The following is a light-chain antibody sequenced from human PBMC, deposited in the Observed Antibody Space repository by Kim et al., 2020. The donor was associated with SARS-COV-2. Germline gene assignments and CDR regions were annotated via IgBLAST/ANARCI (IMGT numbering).Light chain of an antibody. CDR3: QSYDSSSHWV. CDR1: SGSIASTY. V-gene: IGLV6-57*03. CDR2: EDN. J-gene: IGLJ3*02. Sequence: KTVTISSTRSSGSIASTYVTWYQQRPGSAPTTVIYEDNQRPSGVPDPFSGSIDSSSNSASLTISGLKTEDEADYYCQSYDSSSHWVFGGGTQLTVL.